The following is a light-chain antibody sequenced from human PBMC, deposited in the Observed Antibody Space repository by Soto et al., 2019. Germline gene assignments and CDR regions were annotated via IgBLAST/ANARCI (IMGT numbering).Light chain of an antibody. Sequence: DIQMTQSPSSLSASVGDSVTIACRASQNIETYSNWYQVKPGKAPMLLLSVAPGFRGEVPSYFSGSGSGSDFSLTISRLQPEDFATYYSQQNCNSPRTFGQGTKVEIK. V-gene: IGKV1-39*01. CDR1: QNIETY. CDR2: VAP. J-gene: IGKJ1*01. CDR3: QQNCNSPRT.